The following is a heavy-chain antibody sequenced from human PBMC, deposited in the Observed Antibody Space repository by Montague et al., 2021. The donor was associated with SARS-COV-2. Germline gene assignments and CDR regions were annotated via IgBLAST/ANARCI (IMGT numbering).Heavy chain of an antibody. CDR3: ANADRCSSGSCYSPFDS. Sequence: SETLSLTCTVSGDSVKTNLYYWGWIRQPPGKGLEWIGNIYYTGTTYYNPSLKSRVTMSVDTSKNQFSLKLTSVTAADTAVYYCANADRCSSGSCYSPFDSGSQRSLVTVSS. CDR2: IYYTGTT. D-gene: IGHD2-15*01. V-gene: IGHV4-39*01. CDR1: GDSVKTNLYY. J-gene: IGHJ4*02.